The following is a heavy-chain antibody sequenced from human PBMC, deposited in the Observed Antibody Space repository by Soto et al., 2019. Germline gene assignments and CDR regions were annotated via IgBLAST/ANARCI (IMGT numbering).Heavy chain of an antibody. CDR3: VKFIDVRVGDTGAASEF. V-gene: IGHV3-30-3*02. J-gene: IGHJ3*01. Sequence: KGLEWVAIIAYDGSNKYYADCVKSRFTISRDNDKNTLYLQMSSLRAEDTVVYYCVKFIDVRVGDTGAASEFWGQGSMVIVSS. CDR2: IAYDGSNK. D-gene: IGHD3-22*01.